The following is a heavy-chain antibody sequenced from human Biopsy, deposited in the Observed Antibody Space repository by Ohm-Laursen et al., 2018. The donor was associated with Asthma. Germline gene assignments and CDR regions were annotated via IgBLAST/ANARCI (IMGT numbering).Heavy chain of an antibody. V-gene: IGHV3-53*01. CDR1: GFTVSTNG. CDR3: ARSREAYCSGGTCHTSGFDY. J-gene: IGHJ4*02. D-gene: IGHD2-15*01. Sequence: SLRLSCTASGFTVSTNGMSWVRQPPGKGLEWVSVIYSGGGTYYADSVKGRFTISRDNAKNSLYLQMNSLRAEGTAVYFCARSREAYCSGGTCHTSGFDYWGQGTLVTVSS. CDR2: IYSGGGT.